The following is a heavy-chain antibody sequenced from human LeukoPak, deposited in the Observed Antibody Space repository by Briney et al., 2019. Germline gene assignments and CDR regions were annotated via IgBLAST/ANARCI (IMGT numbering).Heavy chain of an antibody. CDR2: ISSSSSTI. Sequence: GGSLRLSCAASGFTFSDYYMSWIRQAPGKGPEWVSYISSSSSTIYYADSVKGRFTISRDNAKNSLYLQMNSLRAEDTAVYYCARTHCGGDCYIIDYWGQGTLVTVSS. J-gene: IGHJ4*02. V-gene: IGHV3-11*04. D-gene: IGHD2-21*01. CDR1: GFTFSDYY. CDR3: ARTHCGGDCYIIDY.